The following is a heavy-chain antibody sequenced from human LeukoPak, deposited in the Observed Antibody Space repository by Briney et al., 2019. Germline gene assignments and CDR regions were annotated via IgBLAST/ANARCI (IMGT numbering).Heavy chain of an antibody. V-gene: IGHV6-1*01. J-gene: IGHJ5*02. CDR1: GDSVSSNSAA. D-gene: IGHD6-19*01. CDR2: TYYMSKWNT. CDR3: AGAGHGSHWFDP. Sequence: SQTLSLTCAISGDSVSSNSAAWNWIRQSPSRGLEWLGRTYYMSKWNTQYAVSVESRIIINPDTSKNQFSLQLTSVTPEDTAVYYCAGAGHGSHWFDPWGQGTLVTVSS.